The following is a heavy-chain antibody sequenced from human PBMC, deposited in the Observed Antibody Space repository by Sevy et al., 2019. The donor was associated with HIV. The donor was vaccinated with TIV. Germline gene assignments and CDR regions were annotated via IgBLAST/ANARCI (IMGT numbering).Heavy chain of an antibody. CDR2: VSPTSLST. V-gene: IGHV3-23*01. J-gene: IGHJ4*01. Sequence: GGSLRLSCTASGFSFSNYVMAWVRQAPGKGLEWVSSVSPTSLSTYYAQSVKGRFTISRDNSKNPLYLQMNSLRAEDTAIYYCAKLHSRMIPGNGALDYWGRGTLVTVSS. CDR1: GFSFSNYV. CDR3: AKLHSRMIPGNGALDY. D-gene: IGHD3-16*01.